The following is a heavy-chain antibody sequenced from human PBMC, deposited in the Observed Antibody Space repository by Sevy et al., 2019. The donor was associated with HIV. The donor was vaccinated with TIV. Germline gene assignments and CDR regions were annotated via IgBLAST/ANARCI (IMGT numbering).Heavy chain of an antibody. J-gene: IGHJ6*02. CDR3: TTEGAEPYYYGMDV. V-gene: IGHV3-15*01. Sequence: GGSLRLPCAASGFTFSNAWMSWVRQAPGKGLEWVGRIKSKTDGGTTDYAAPVKGRFTISRDDSKNTLYLQMNSLKTEDTAVYYCTTEGAEPYYYGMDVWGQGTTVTVSS. CDR2: IKSKTDGGTT. CDR1: GFTFSNAW.